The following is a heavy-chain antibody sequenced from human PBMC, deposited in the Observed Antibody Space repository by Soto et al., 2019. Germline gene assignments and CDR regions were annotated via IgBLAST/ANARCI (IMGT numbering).Heavy chain of an antibody. CDR1: ALTFTRYS. V-gene: IGHV3-21*06. CDR2: ISSTTNYT. Sequence: GGSLRLSCAASALTFTRYSMKWVRQAPGKGLEWVASISSTTNYTYYGESLKGRLTISRDNAKNSMYLQMNTLRAEDTAVYYCARESEDLSSNLDYWGQATLVTVSS. J-gene: IGHJ4*02. CDR3: ARESEDLSSNLDY.